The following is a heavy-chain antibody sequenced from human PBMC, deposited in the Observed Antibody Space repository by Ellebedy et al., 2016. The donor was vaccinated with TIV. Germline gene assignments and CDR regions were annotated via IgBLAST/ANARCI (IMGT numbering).Heavy chain of an antibody. CDR3: ASPVMYDAYNY. CDR1: GGTFSGYA. D-gene: IGHD5-24*01. J-gene: IGHJ4*02. V-gene: IGHV1-69*13. CDR2: FVPIIGTA. Sequence: AASVKVSCKASGGTFSGYAVSWVRQAPGQGLEWMGGFVPIIGTANYAQKFQGRVTITADESTSTAYMELSSLRSEDTAVYYCASPVMYDAYNYWGQGTLVTVSS.